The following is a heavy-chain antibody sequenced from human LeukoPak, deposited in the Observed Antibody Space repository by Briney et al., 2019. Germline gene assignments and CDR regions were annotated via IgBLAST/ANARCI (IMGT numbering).Heavy chain of an antibody. J-gene: IGHJ4*02. V-gene: IGHV4-59*01. D-gene: IGHD2-2*01. Sequence: PSKTLSLTCIVSGGSTSSYYWSWIRQPPGKGLEWIGYIYNSGSTNYNPSLKSRVTISGDTSKNQLSLKLTSVTAADTAVYYCATEYCSSSTCRFEYWGQGTLVTVSS. CDR1: GGSTSSYY. CDR2: IYNSGST. CDR3: ATEYCSSSTCRFEY.